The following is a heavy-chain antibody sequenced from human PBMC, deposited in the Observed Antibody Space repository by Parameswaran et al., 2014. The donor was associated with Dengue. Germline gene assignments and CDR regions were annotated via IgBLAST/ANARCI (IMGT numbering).Heavy chain of an antibody. V-gene: IGHV1-46*03. CDR3: ARGDMVRGYYYGMDV. J-gene: IGHJ6*04. D-gene: IGHD3-10*01. CDR2: INPSGGST. Sequence: WVRQAPGQGLEWMGIINPSGGSTSYAQKFQGRVTMTRDTSTSTVYMELSSLRSEDTAVYYCARGDMVRGYYYGMDVWAKDHGHRL.